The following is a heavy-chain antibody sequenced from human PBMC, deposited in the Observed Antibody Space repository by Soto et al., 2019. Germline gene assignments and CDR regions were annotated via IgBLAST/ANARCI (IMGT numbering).Heavy chain of an antibody. Sequence: PWETLSLTCAVSGGSVSSGSYFWTWIRQSPGKGLEWVGYIYYSGSTNYNPSLKSRVTISVDTSKNQFSLKLSSVTAADTAVYYCAGGGSSSWEDYWGQGTLVTVSS. CDR2: IYYSGST. D-gene: IGHD6-6*01. CDR3: AGGGSSSWEDY. V-gene: IGHV4-61*01. J-gene: IGHJ4*02. CDR1: GGSVSSGSYF.